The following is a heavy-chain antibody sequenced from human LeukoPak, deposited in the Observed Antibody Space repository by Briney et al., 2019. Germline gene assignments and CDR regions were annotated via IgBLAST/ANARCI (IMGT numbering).Heavy chain of an antibody. D-gene: IGHD3-22*01. V-gene: IGHV3-20*04. J-gene: IGHJ5*02. CDR3: AGYYYDSSRGFDL. CDR1: GFKFDDYG. Sequence: GGSLRLSCAASGFKFDDYGMSWVRQAPGKGLEWVCDINWNGAWTGYADSVKGRFTISRDNAKNSLYLQMNSLRAEDTALYYCAGYYYDSSRGFDLWGRGTLVTVSA. CDR2: INWNGAWT.